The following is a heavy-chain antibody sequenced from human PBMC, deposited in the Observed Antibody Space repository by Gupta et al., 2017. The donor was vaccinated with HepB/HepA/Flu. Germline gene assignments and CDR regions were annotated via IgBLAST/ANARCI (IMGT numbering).Heavy chain of an antibody. J-gene: IGHJ6*03. D-gene: IGHD2-2*01. Sequence: QVQLQESGPGLVKPSQTLSLTCTVSGGSISSGGYYWSWIRQHPGKGLEWIGYIYYSGSTYYNPSLKSRVTISVDTSKNQFSLKLSSVTAADTAVYYCAREVVPAAMRGQTAGGIYYYYYYMDVWGKGTTVTVSS. V-gene: IGHV4-31*03. CDR3: AREVVPAAMRGQTAGGIYYYYYYMDV. CDR1: GGSISSGGYY. CDR2: IYYSGST.